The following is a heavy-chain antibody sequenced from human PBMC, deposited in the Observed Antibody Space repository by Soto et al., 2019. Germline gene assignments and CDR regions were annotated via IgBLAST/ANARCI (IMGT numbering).Heavy chain of an antibody. CDR1: GGSISSYY. CDR2: IYYSGST. Sequence: PSETLSLTCTVSGGSISSYYWSWIRQPPGKGLEWIGYIYYSGSTNYNPSLKSRVTISVDTSKNQFSLKLSSVTAADTAVYYCARKAAAGLYYYSGMDVWGQGTTVTVSS. CDR3: ARKAAAGLYYYSGMDV. D-gene: IGHD6-13*01. J-gene: IGHJ6*02. V-gene: IGHV4-59*01.